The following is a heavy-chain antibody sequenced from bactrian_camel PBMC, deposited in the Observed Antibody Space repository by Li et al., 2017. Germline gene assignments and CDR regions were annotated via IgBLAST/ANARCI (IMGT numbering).Heavy chain of an antibody. Sequence: HVQLVESGGGLVQPGGSLRLSCAASGSTFSSYYMSWVRQAPGKGLEWVSSIYSDGSNTDYADPVMDRFTVSRDNAKNTLYLQMNSLKPEDTAVYYCAAEPGRDIALVVGSVGVPDFTYKGQGTQVTVS. CDR1: GSTFSSYY. V-gene: IGHV3-2*01. J-gene: IGHJ4*01. D-gene: IGHD7*01. CDR2: IYSDGSNT.